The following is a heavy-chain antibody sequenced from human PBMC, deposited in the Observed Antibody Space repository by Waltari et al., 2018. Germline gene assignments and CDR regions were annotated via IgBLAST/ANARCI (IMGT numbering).Heavy chain of an antibody. D-gene: IGHD3-3*01. CDR1: GGSISSGSYY. CDR3: ARIPLEYYDFWSGYSDAFDI. CDR2: ISTSGST. Sequence: QGQLQESGPGLVKPSQTLSLTCTVSGGSISSGSYYWCWIRQPAGKGLEWIGRISTSGSTNYIPSLKSRVTLSVATSKNQFSLKLSSVTAADTAVYYCARIPLEYYDFWSGYSDAFDIWGQGTLVPVSS. J-gene: IGHJ3*02. V-gene: IGHV4-61*02.